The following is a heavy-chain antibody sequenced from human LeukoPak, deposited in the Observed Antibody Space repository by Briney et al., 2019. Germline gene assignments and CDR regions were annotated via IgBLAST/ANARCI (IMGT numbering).Heavy chain of an antibody. D-gene: IGHD3-9*01. CDR2: IYYSGST. CDR1: GGSISSGDYY. CDR3: ARVCHYDVLTGQYYYYGMDV. Sequence: PSQTLSLTCTVSGGSISSGDYYWSWIRQPPGKGLEWIGYIYYSGSTYYNPSLKSRVTISVDTSKNQFSLKLSSVTAADTAVYYCARVCHYDVLTGQYYYYGMDVWGKETTVTVSS. V-gene: IGHV4-30-4*01. J-gene: IGHJ6*04.